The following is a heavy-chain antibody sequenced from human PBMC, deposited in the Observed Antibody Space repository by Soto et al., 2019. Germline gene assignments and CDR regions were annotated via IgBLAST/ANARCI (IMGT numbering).Heavy chain of an antibody. D-gene: IGHD4-17*01. CDR3: ARSDYGDYLDY. J-gene: IGHJ4*02. V-gene: IGHV3-48*01. CDR1: GFTFSSYS. CDR2: ISSSSSTI. Sequence: EVQLVESGGGLVQPGGSLRLSCAASGFTFSSYSMNWVRLAPGKGLEWVSYISSSSSTIYYADSVKGRFTISRDNAKNSLYLQMNSLRAEDTAVYYCARSDYGDYLDYWGQGTLVTVSS.